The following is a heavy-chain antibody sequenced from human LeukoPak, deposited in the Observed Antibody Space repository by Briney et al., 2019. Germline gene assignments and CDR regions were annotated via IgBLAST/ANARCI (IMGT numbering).Heavy chain of an antibody. CDR1: GYTFTGYY. CDR3: ARGVLLWFGDSQMYMDV. CDR2: ISAYNGNT. V-gene: IGHV1-18*04. Sequence: GASVKVSCKASGYTFTGYYMHWVRQAPGQGLEWMGWISAYNGNTNYAQKLQGRVTMTTDTSTSTAYMELRSLRSDDTAVYYCARGVLLWFGDSQMYMDVWGKGTTVTVSS. D-gene: IGHD3-10*01. J-gene: IGHJ6*03.